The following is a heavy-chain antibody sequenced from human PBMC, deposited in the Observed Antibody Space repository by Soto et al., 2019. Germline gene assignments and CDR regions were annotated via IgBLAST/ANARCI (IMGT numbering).Heavy chain of an antibody. CDR3: ARVGYGDYSTTYNWFDP. V-gene: IGHV1-69*13. Sequence: GASVKVSCKASGGTFSSYAIRWVRQAPGQGLEWMGGIIPIFGTANYAQKFQGRVTITADESTSTAYMELSSLRSDYTAVYYCARVGYGDYSTTYNWFDPWGQGTLVTVSS. CDR2: IIPIFGTA. D-gene: IGHD4-17*01. CDR1: GGTFSSYA. J-gene: IGHJ5*02.